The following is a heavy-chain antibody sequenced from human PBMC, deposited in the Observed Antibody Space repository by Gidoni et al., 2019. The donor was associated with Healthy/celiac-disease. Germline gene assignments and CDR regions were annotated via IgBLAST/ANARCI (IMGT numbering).Heavy chain of an antibody. J-gene: IGHJ6*02. D-gene: IGHD2-2*01. V-gene: IGHV3-21*01. Sequence: EVQRVESGGGLVKPGGSLRLSCAASGFTFRSYSMKWVRQAPRKGLEWVSSIMSSSSYIYYADSVKGRFTISRDNAKNSLYLQMNSLRAEDTAVYYCARDTGSTQGYYYYGMDVWGQGTTVTVSS. CDR3: ARDTGSTQGYYYYGMDV. CDR2: IMSSSSYI. CDR1: GFTFRSYS.